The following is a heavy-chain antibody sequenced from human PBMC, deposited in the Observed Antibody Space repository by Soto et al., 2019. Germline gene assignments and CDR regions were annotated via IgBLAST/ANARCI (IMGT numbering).Heavy chain of an antibody. J-gene: IGHJ4*02. CDR3: ARINNSAWQPFDY. V-gene: IGHV4-4*02. Sequence: QVQLQESGPGLVKPSGTLSLTCAVSGGSISSSNWWSWVRQSPGKGLEWIGESYHSGGTNYNPSLKSRVTISVDKSKSQFSLKLSSVTAADTAVYYCARINNSAWQPFDYWGQGTLVTFSS. CDR1: GGSISSSNW. CDR2: SYHSGGT. D-gene: IGHD6-19*01.